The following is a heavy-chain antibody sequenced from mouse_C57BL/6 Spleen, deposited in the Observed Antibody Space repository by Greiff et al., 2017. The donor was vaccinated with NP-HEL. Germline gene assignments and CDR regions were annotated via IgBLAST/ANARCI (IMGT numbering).Heavy chain of an antibody. CDR1: GFTFSSYA. J-gene: IGHJ4*01. CDR3: TRDGEITRAMDY. CDR2: ISSGGEYI. Sequence: EVKLMESGEGLVKPGGSLKLSCAASGFTFSSYAMSWVRQTPEKRLEWVAYISSGGEYIYYADTVNGRFIISRDNARNTLYLQMSSLKSEDTAMYYCTRDGEITRAMDYWDQGTSVTVSS. D-gene: IGHD2-4*01. V-gene: IGHV5-9-1*02.